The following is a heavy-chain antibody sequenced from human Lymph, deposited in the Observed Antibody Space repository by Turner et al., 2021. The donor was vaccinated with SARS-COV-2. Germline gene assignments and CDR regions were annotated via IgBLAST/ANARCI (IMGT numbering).Heavy chain of an antibody. CDR3: TRVKYCSGGSCYGYHFDY. D-gene: IGHD2-15*01. V-gene: IGHV3-49*04. CDR1: GFTFGDYD. CDR2: IRSKAYGGTT. Sequence: EVQLVESGGGLVQPGRSLRLSCIASGFTFGDYDMSWVRQAPGKGLEWVGFIRSKAYGGTTQYAASVKGRFTISRDDSKSIAYLQMHSLKTEDTAVYYCTRVKYCSGGSCYGYHFDYWGQGSLVTVSS. J-gene: IGHJ4*02.